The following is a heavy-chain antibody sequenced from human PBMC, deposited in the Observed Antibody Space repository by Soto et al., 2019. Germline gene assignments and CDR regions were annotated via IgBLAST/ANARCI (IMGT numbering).Heavy chain of an antibody. CDR2: INHSGST. Sequence: ETLSLTCAVYGGSFSGYYWSWIRQPPGKGLEWIGEINHSGSTNYNPSLKSRVTISVDTSKNQFSLKLSSVTAADTVVYYCARARYYDSSGYSDVWGQGTLVTVSS. CDR3: ARARYYDSSGYSDV. V-gene: IGHV4-34*01. J-gene: IGHJ4*02. D-gene: IGHD3-22*01. CDR1: GGSFSGYY.